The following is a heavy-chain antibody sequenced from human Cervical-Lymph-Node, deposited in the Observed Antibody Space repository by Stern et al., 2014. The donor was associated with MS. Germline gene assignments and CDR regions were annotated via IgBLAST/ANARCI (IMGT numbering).Heavy chain of an antibody. D-gene: IGHD2/OR15-2a*01. CDR1: GDSLRSYY. Sequence: QVQLQESGPGLVRPSETLSLTCTVSGDSLRSYYWNWIRQSPGKGLEWIGYIYYSGTTNYNPSLKSRVTISIDTSKNQFSLRLSSLTAADTAVYYCARAVTFDYWGRGILATVSS. CDR2: IYYSGTT. V-gene: IGHV4-59*01. J-gene: IGHJ4*02. CDR3: ARAVTFDY.